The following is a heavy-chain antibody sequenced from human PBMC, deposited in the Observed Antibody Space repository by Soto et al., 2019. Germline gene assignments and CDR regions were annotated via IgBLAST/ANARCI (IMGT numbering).Heavy chain of an antibody. CDR1: GYTFTSYY. D-gene: IGHD2-21*02. V-gene: IGHV1-46*01. Sequence: GASVKVSCKASGYTFTSYYMHWVRQAPGQGLEWMGIINPSGGTTSYAQKFQGRVTMTRDTSTSTVYMELSSLRSEDTAVYYCAKFYGGNSAHTYTIDPWGQGTLVTVSS. CDR2: INPSGGTT. CDR3: AKFYGGNSAHTYTIDP. J-gene: IGHJ5*02.